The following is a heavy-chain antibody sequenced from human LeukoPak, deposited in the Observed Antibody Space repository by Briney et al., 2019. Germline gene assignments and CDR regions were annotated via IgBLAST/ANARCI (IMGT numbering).Heavy chain of an antibody. J-gene: IGHJ4*02. CDR1: GFTFSSYG. CDR3: ARDGGNTAMVTVNDY. Sequence: GGSLRLSCAASGFTFSSYGMHWVRQAPGKGLEWVAFIRYDGSNKYYADSVKGRFTISRDNSKNTLYLQMNSLRAEDTAVYYCARDGGNTAMVTVNDYWGQGTLVTVSS. D-gene: IGHD5-18*01. V-gene: IGHV3-30*02. CDR2: IRYDGSNK.